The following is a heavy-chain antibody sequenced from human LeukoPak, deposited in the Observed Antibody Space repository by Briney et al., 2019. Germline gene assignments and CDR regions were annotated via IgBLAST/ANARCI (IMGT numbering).Heavy chain of an antibody. CDR2: INTNTGTP. Sequence: GASVKVSCKASAYTFTSYAMNWVRQAPGQGLEWLGWINTNTGTPTYAQGFTGRFVFSLDTSVSTAYLQISSLKAEDTAVYYCARAYQRLGELSLPDYWGQGTLVTVSS. CDR3: ARAYQRLGELSLPDY. D-gene: IGHD3-16*02. CDR1: AYTFTSYA. V-gene: IGHV7-4-1*02. J-gene: IGHJ4*02.